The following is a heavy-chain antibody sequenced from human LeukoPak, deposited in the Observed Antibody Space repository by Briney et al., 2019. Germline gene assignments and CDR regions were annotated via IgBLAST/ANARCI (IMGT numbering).Heavy chain of an antibody. Sequence: GGSLRLSCAASGFTFSSYAMSWVRQAPGKGLEWVSAISGSGGSTYYADSVKGRFTISRDNSKNTLYLQMNSLRAEDTAVYYCAKLPGIAARGPRGYYYMDAWGKGTTVNVSS. CDR2: ISGSGGST. V-gene: IGHV3-23*01. CDR3: AKLPGIAARGPRGYYYMDA. D-gene: IGHD6-6*01. J-gene: IGHJ6*03. CDR1: GFTFSSYA.